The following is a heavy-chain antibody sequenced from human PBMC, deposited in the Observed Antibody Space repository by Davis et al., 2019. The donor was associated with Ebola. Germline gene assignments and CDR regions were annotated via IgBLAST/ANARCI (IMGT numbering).Heavy chain of an antibody. CDR3: AKDVTMVRGGWFDP. D-gene: IGHD3-10*01. V-gene: IGHV1-18*01. Sequence: ASVQVSCKASGYTFTRYGISWVRQAPGQGLEWMGWISAYNGNTNYAEKLQGRVTMTTDTSTSTAYMELRSLRSDDTAVYYCAKDVTMVRGGWFDPWGQGTLVTVSS. J-gene: IGHJ5*02. CDR2: ISAYNGNT. CDR1: GYTFTRYG.